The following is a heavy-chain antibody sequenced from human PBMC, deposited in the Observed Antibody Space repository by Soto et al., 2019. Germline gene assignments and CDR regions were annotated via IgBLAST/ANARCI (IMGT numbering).Heavy chain of an antibody. CDR1: GFTFSSYG. J-gene: IGHJ6*02. Sequence: GGSLRLSCAASGFTFSSYGMHRVRQAPGKGLEWVAVISYDGSNKYYADSVKGRFTISRDNSKNTLYLQMNSLRAEDTAVYYCAKSSRSHVLRFLEWLLPGYGMDVWRQGTTVTVSS. CDR2: ISYDGSNK. V-gene: IGHV3-30*18. CDR3: AKSSRSHVLRFLEWLLPGYGMDV. D-gene: IGHD3-3*01.